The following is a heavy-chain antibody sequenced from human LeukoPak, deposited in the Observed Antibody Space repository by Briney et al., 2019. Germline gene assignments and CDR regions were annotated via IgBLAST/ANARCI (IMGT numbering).Heavy chain of an antibody. J-gene: IGHJ1*01. V-gene: IGHV4-4*07. Sequence: PSETLSLTCTVSGGSISGYYWSWIRQPAGKGLEWIGRIYTSGSTNYNPSLKSRVTISVDTSKNQFSLKLSSVTAADTAVYYCVWRYYDFWSGYPQYFQHWGQGTLVTVSS. CDR2: IYTSGST. CDR3: VWRYYDFWSGYPQYFQH. CDR1: GGSISGYY. D-gene: IGHD3-3*01.